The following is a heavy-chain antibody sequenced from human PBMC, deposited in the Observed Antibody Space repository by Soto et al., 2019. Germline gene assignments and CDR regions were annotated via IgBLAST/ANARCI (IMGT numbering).Heavy chain of an antibody. J-gene: IGHJ3*02. V-gene: IGHV4-31*03. CDR2: IYYSGST. CDR1: GGAITSGGAY. CDR3: AREPSLTVAAPI. D-gene: IGHD2-15*01. Sequence: PSETLPLTCTVSGGAITSGGAYWRWIRQHPGKGLEWIGYIYYSGSTYYNPSLKSRVTISVDTSKNQFSLKLSSVTAADTAVYYCAREPSLTVAAPILVQGTMVT.